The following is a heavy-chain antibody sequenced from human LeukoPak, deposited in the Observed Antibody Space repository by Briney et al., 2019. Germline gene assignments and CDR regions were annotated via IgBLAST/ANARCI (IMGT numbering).Heavy chain of an antibody. Sequence: PGGSLRLSCAGSGFTLSSNWMHWVRQGPGKGLVWVSRIYSDGSRTNYADSVKGRFTISGDNSKNTLYLQMNSLRAEDTAVYYSSPAIIGYWGQGTLVTVSS. J-gene: IGHJ4*02. CDR3: SPAIIGY. CDR2: IYSDGSRT. V-gene: IGHV3-74*01. D-gene: IGHD2-21*02. CDR1: GFTLSSNW.